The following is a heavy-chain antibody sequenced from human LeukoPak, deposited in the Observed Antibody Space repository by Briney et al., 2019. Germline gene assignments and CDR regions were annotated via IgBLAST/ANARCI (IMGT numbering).Heavy chain of an antibody. Sequence: SQTLSLTCTVSGGSISSGSYYWSWIRQPAGKGLEWIGRIYTSGSTNYNPSLKSRVTISVDTSKNQFSLKLSSVTAADTAVYFCARTGARYFDFWGRGTLVTVSS. J-gene: IGHJ4*02. CDR1: GGSISSGSYY. CDR3: ARTGARYFDF. CDR2: IYTSGST. D-gene: IGHD1-14*01. V-gene: IGHV4-61*02.